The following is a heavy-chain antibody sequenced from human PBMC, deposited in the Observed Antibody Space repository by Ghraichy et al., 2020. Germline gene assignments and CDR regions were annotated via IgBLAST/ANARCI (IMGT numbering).Heavy chain of an antibody. Sequence: GESLNISCKGSGYTFTNFWIGWVRQMPGRGLEWMGIIYPTNSDTRYGSSFQGQVTISVDKSIRTAYLQWSSLKASDTAMYYCVRRPDGSGTPTLDYWGQGTLVTVSA. D-gene: IGHD3-10*01. CDR1: GYTFTNFW. V-gene: IGHV5-51*01. CDR2: IYPTNSDT. J-gene: IGHJ4*02. CDR3: VRRPDGSGTPTLDY.